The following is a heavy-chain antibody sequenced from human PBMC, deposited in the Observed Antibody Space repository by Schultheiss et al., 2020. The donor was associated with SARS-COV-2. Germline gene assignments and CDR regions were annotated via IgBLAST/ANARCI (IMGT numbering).Heavy chain of an antibody. D-gene: IGHD3-3*01. CDR1: GYTFTSYG. Sequence: GESLKISCKASGYTFTSYGISWVRQAPGQGLEWMGWISAYNGNTNYAQKLQGRVTMTTDTSTSTAYMELRSLRSDDTAVYYCARDQDITIFGVVDGMDVWGQGTTVTVSS. CDR3: ARDQDITIFGVVDGMDV. CDR2: ISAYNGNT. J-gene: IGHJ6*02. V-gene: IGHV1-18*01.